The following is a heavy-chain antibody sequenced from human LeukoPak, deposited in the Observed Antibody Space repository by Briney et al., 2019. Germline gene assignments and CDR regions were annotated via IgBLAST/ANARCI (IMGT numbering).Heavy chain of an antibody. D-gene: IGHD5-12*01. CDR2: IYYSGST. CDR1: GGSISSSSYY. CDR3: ARALLIVATDPDRRERKYYFDY. Sequence: PSETLSLTCTVSGGSISSSSYYWGWIRQPPGKGLEWIGSIYYSGSTYYNPSLKSRVTISVDTSKNQFSLKLSSVTAADTAVYYCARALLIVATDPDRRERKYYFDYWGQGTLVTVSS. J-gene: IGHJ4*02. V-gene: IGHV4-39*07.